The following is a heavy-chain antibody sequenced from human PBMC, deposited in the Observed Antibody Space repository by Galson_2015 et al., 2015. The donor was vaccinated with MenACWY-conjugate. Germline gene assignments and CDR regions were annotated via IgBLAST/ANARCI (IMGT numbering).Heavy chain of an antibody. V-gene: IGHV3-48*04. CDR3: ARDIPTTINYYGQSSNYYYYGMDV. CDR1: GFTFSSYS. J-gene: IGHJ6*02. Sequence: SLRLSCAASGFTFSSYSMNWVRQAPGKGLEWVSYISSSSSTIYYADSVKGRFTISRDNAKNSLYLQMNSLRAEDTAVYYCARDIPTTINYYGQSSNYYYYGMDVWGQGTTVTVSS. D-gene: IGHD3-10*01. CDR2: ISSSSSTI.